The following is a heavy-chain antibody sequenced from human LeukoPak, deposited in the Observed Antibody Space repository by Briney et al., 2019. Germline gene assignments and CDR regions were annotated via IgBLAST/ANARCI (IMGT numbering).Heavy chain of an antibody. CDR3: GRHYLVGSTY. CDR2: IYYSGST. D-gene: IGHD2-15*01. Sequence: SETLSLTCTVSGGSISSSSYYWGWIRQPPGKGLEWIGSIYYSGSTYYNPSLKSRVTISADTSKNQFSLRLTSVTAADTAVYYCGRHYLVGSTYWGRGTLVTVSS. CDR1: GGSISSSSYY. J-gene: IGHJ4*02. V-gene: IGHV4-39*01.